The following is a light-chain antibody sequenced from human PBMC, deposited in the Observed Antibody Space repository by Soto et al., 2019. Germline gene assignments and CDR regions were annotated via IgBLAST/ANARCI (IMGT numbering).Light chain of an antibody. V-gene: IGKV3-15*01. CDR1: QSVSSN. CDR2: GAS. CDR3: QHYVSPPIT. Sequence: EIVMTQSPATLSVSPGERATLYCRASQSVSSNLAWYQQKPGQAPRLIIYGASTRATGIPARFSGSGSGTDFTLTISRLEPEDFAVYYCQHYVSPPITLGQGTRLEIK. J-gene: IGKJ5*01.